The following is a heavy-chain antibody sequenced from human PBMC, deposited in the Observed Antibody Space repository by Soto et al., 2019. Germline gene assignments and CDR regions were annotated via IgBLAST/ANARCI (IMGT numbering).Heavy chain of an antibody. V-gene: IGHV1-3*01. CDR2: INAGNGNT. Sequence: ASVKVSCKASGYTLTSYAMHWVRQAPGQRLEWMGWINAGNGNTKYSQKFQGRVTITRDTSASTAYMELSSLRSEDTAVYYCARDLGSGWYGDYWGQGTLVTVSS. D-gene: IGHD6-19*01. J-gene: IGHJ4*02. CDR1: GYTLTSYA. CDR3: ARDLGSGWYGDY.